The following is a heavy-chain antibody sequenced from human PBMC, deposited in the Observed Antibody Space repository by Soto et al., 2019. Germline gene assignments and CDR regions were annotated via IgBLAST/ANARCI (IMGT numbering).Heavy chain of an antibody. Sequence: SLRLSCAASGFTFSRSWMNWVRQAPGKGLEWVAGIKEDGSEKYYVDFVKGRFTISRDNVENSLYLQMNSLRGEDTAVYFCARDRGYSCFDYWGLGTLVTVSS. CDR3: ARDRGYSCFDY. J-gene: IGHJ4*02. D-gene: IGHD5-12*01. CDR2: IKEDGSEK. CDR1: GFTFSRSW. V-gene: IGHV3-7*01.